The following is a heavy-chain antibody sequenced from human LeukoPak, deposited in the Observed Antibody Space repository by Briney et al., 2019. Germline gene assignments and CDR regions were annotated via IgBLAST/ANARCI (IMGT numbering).Heavy chain of an antibody. D-gene: IGHD1-26*01. CDR1: GFTFSAYG. Sequence: GGXLRLSCAVSGFTFSAYGMHWVRQAPGKGLEWVAFIRYDGSNKYYADSVKGRFTISRDNSKNTVYLQMNSLRPEDTAMYHCAKEYSGSFEYWGQGTLVIVSS. J-gene: IGHJ4*02. V-gene: IGHV3-30*02. CDR2: IRYDGSNK. CDR3: AKEYSGSFEY.